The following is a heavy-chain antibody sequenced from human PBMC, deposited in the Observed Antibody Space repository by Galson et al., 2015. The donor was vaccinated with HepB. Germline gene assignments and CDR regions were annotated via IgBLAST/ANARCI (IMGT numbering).Heavy chain of an antibody. D-gene: IGHD3-3*01. Sequence: SVKVSCKASGGTFSSYAISWVRQAPGQGLEWMGGIIPIVGTANNAQKFQGRVTITADKSTSTAYMELSSLRSEDTAVYYCARVRDFWSGNYYYSGMDVWGQGTTVTVSS. J-gene: IGHJ6*02. V-gene: IGHV1-69*06. CDR3: ARVRDFWSGNYYYSGMDV. CDR2: IIPIVGTA. CDR1: GGTFSSYA.